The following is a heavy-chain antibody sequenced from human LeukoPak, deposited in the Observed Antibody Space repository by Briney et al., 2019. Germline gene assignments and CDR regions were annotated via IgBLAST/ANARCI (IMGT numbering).Heavy chain of an antibody. D-gene: IGHD3-3*01. V-gene: IGHV1-18*04. CDR2: ISAYNGNT. CDR3: ARKGSWSGYGCDY. J-gene: IGHJ4*02. CDR1: GYSFSCFG. Sequence: ASVTVSCKTSGYSFSCFGISWVRQAPGQGLEWMGWISAYNGNTNYAQKLQGRVTMTTDTSTSTAYMELRSLRSDDTAVYYCARKGSWSGYGCDYWGQGTLVTVSS.